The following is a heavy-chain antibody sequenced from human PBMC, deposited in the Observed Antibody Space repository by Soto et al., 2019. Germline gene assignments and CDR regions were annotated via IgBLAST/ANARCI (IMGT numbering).Heavy chain of an antibody. D-gene: IGHD5-12*01. V-gene: IGHV4-34*01. Sequence: QVQLQQWGAGLLKPSETLSLNCAVTGGSLSGYYWSWIRQPPGKGLEWTGEVKDGGHTNYSPSLRGRVTIPSDTSNNQFSLRLNSVTAADTGVYYCARGQEGVVATHWDQGSLVTVSS. CDR2: VKDGGHT. J-gene: IGHJ4*02. CDR3: ARGQEGVVATH. CDR1: GGSLSGYY.